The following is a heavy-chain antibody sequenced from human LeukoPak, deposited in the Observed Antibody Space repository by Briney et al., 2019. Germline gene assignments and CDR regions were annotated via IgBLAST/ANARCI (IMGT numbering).Heavy chain of an antibody. CDR3: ARGRGYNPYFDY. CDR2: INHSGST. V-gene: IGHV4-34*01. J-gene: IGHJ4*02. D-gene: IGHD5-24*01. Sequence: SETLSLTCAVYGGSFSGYYWSWIRQPPGKGLEWIGEINHSGSTNYNPSLKSRVTISVDTSKNQFSLKLSSVTAADTAVYYCARGRGYNPYFDYWGQGTLVTVSS. CDR1: GGSFSGYY.